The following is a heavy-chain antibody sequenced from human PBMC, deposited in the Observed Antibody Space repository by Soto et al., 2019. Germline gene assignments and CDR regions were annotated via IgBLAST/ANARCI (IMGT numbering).Heavy chain of an antibody. V-gene: IGHV1-18*01. CDR2: ISAYNGNT. J-gene: IGHJ2*01. CDR3: AREYSSCWYSVNLRYFDL. Sequence: QVQLVQSGAEVKKPGASVKVSCKASGYTFTSYGISWVRQAPGQGLEWMGWISAYNGNTNYAQKLQGRVTMTTDTSTSTAYMELRSLRSDDTAVYYCAREYSSCWYSVNLRYFDLWGRGTLVTVSS. CDR1: GYTFTSYG. D-gene: IGHD6-13*01.